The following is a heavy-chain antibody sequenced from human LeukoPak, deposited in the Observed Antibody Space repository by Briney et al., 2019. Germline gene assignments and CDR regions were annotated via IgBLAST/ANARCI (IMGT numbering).Heavy chain of an antibody. J-gene: IGHJ6*02. CDR3: ARRIGNTLFDYFYGLDV. D-gene: IGHD1-26*01. CDR1: GGSISSSSYY. CDR2: VYYSGNT. Sequence: PSETLSLTCTVSGGSISSSSYYWDWIRQPPGKGLEWIGTVYYSGNTNHNPSLKSRVTMSVDSSKNQFSLRLSSVTAADTAVYYCARRIGNTLFDYFYGLDVWGQGTTVTVSS. V-gene: IGHV4-39*01.